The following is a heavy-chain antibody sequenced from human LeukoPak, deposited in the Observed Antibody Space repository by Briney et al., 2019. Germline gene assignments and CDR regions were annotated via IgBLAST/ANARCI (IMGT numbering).Heavy chain of an antibody. CDR1: GFTFSSYS. D-gene: IGHD5-18*01. CDR3: ARGRVTLYYYMDV. V-gene: IGHV3-21*01. Sequence: PGGSLRLSCAASGFTFSSYSMNWVRQAPGKGLEWVSSISSSSSYIYYADSVKGRFTISRDNAKNSLYLQMNSLRAEDTAVYYCARGRVTLYYYMDVWGKGTTVTVSS. CDR2: ISSSSSYI. J-gene: IGHJ6*03.